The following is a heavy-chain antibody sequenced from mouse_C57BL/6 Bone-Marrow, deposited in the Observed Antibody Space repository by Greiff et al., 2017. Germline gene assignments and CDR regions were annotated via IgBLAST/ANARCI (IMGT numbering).Heavy chain of an antibody. CDR1: GYTFTSYD. V-gene: IGHV1-85*01. J-gene: IGHJ1*03. D-gene: IGHD1-1*01. CDR2: IYPRDGST. CDR3: ARLEFDGSSGDWYFDV. Sequence: VQLQQSGPELVKPGASVKLSCTASGYTFTSYDINWVKQRPGQGLGWIGWIYPRDGSTKYNEKFKGKATLTVDTSSSTAYMELHSLTSEDSAVYYCARLEFDGSSGDWYFDVWGKGTTVTVSS.